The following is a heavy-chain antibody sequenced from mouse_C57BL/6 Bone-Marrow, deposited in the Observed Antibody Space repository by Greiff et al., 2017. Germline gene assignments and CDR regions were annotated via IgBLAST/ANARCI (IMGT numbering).Heavy chain of an antibody. D-gene: IGHD1-1*02. Sequence: EVQLQQSGPELVKPGASVKMSCKASGYTFTDYNMHWVKQSHGKSLEWIGYINPNNGGTSYNQKFKGKATLTVNTSSSPAYMELRSLTSEDSAVXYVARRYGLDFDYWGQGTTLTVSS. CDR3: ARRYGLDFDY. CDR2: INPNNGGT. CDR1: GYTFTDYN. V-gene: IGHV1-22*01. J-gene: IGHJ2*01.